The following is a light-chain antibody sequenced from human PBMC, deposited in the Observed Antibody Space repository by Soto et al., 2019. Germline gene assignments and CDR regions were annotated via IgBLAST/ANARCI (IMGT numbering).Light chain of an antibody. V-gene: IGLV2-14*01. J-gene: IGLJ1*01. CDR2: DVS. Sequence: QSVLTQPASVSGSPGQSIAISCTGTSSDVGGYSYVSWYQQQPGKAPKLVISDVSNRPSGVSDRFSGSKSGNTASLTISGLQTEDEADYDCASYTTSSTYVFGTGTKVTV. CDR1: SSDVGGYSY. CDR3: ASYTTSSTYV.